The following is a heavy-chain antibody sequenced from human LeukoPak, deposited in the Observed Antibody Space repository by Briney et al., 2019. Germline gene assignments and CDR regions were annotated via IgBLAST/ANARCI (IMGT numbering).Heavy chain of an antibody. D-gene: IGHD3-22*01. V-gene: IGHV1-69*01. J-gene: IGHJ4*02. CDR3: ASDVDSSGYSAYFDY. CDR1: GGTFSIYA. CDR2: IIPIFGTA. Sequence: SVTVSCKASGGTFSIYAISWVRQAPGQGLEWMGGIIPIFGTANYAQKFQGRVTITADESTSTAYMELSSLRSEDTAVYYCASDVDSSGYSAYFDYWGQGTLVTVSS.